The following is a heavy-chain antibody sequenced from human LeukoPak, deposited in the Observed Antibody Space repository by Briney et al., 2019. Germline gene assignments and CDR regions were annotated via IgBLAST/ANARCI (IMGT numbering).Heavy chain of an antibody. CDR2: ISGSGDST. Sequence: GGSLRLSCATSGFTFSSYAMSWVRQAPGKGLEWVSAISGSGDSTYYADSVKGRFTISRDNSKNTLYLQMNSLRAEDTAVYYCASSWAALGYFDYWGQGTLVTVSS. CDR3: ASSWAALGYFDY. V-gene: IGHV3-23*01. CDR1: GFTFSSYA. J-gene: IGHJ4*02. D-gene: IGHD2-15*01.